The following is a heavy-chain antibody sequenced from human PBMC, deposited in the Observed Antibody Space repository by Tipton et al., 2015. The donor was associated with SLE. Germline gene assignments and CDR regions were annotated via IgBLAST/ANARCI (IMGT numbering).Heavy chain of an antibody. D-gene: IGHD7-27*01. Sequence: TLSLTCAVYGGSFSGYYWSWIRQPPGKGLEWIGEINHSGSTNYNPSLKSRVTISVDTSKNQFSLKLSSVTAADTAVYYCARGAELGMLTFFDYWGQGTRVTVSS. CDR2: INHSGST. CDR1: GGSFSGYY. CDR3: ARGAELGMLTFFDY. J-gene: IGHJ4*02. V-gene: IGHV4-34*01.